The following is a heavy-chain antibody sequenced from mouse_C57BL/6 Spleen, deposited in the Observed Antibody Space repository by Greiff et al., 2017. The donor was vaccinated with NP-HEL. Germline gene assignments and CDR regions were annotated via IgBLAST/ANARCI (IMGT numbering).Heavy chain of an antibody. D-gene: IGHD1-1*01. CDR3: AREGDYYGSSPYYYAMDY. Sequence: VQLQQSGAELMKPGASVKLSCKATGYTFTGYWIEWVKQRPGHGLEWIGAILPGSGSTNYNEKFKGKATFTADPSSNTAYMQLSSLTTEDSAIYYCAREGDYYGSSPYYYAMDYWGQGTSVTVSS. V-gene: IGHV1-9*01. CDR1: GYTFTGYW. J-gene: IGHJ4*01. CDR2: ILPGSGST.